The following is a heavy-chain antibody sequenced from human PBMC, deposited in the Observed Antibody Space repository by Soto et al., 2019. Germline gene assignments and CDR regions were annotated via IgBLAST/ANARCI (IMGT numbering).Heavy chain of an antibody. CDR3: ARPNWNSRGGVYNL. D-gene: IGHD3-16*01. CDR2: ITKTGTTI. CDR1: GFTFGDFY. J-gene: IGHJ4*02. Sequence: QARLVESGGGLVEPGGSLRLSCTASGFTFGDFYMMWFRQAPGRGLEWISYITKTGTTIYHADPVKGRFSVSRDNARSSLYLQMNSLRAEDTAVYSCARPNWNSRGGVYNLWGQGTLVTVSS. V-gene: IGHV3-11*01.